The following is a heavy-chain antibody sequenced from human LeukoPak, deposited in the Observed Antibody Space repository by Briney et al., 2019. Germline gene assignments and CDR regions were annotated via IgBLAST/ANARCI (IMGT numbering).Heavy chain of an antibody. Sequence: GRSLRLSCAASGFTFSSYAMHWVRQAPGKGLEWVALISYDGTNKYYADSVKGRFTISRDNSKNTLYLQMNSLRAEDTAVNYCASIPQSRPSDGDDDNYYYYGMDVWGQGTTVTVSS. D-gene: IGHD4-17*01. CDR2: ISYDGTNK. CDR1: GFTFSSYA. V-gene: IGHV3-30-3*01. CDR3: ASIPQSRPSDGDDDNYYYYGMDV. J-gene: IGHJ6*02.